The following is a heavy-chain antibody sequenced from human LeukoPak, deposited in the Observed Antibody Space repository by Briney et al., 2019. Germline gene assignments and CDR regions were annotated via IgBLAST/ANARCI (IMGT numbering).Heavy chain of an antibody. J-gene: IGHJ6*02. CDR2: IYYAGRT. CDR3: ARQGRFSYFGMDV. V-gene: IGHV4-59*08. D-gene: IGHD3-3*01. Sequence: SETLSLTCTVSGDSINGFYWSWIRQPPGKGLEWVAYIYYAGRTTYNPSLKSRVTISVDTSKNQFSLKLTSLTAADTAVYYCARQGRFSYFGMDVWGQGTTVTVSS. CDR1: GDSINGFY.